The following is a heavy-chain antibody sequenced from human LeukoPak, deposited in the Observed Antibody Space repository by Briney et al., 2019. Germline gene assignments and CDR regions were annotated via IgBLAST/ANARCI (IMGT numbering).Heavy chain of an antibody. Sequence: ASVKVSCKASGYTFTGYYMLWVRQAPGQGLEWMGWINPNSGGTNYAQKFQGRVTMTRDTSISTAYMELSRLRSDDTAVYYCARDIGPYYYDSSGWPFDYWGQGTLVTVSS. J-gene: IGHJ4*02. V-gene: IGHV1-2*02. CDR1: GYTFTGYY. CDR2: INPNSGGT. D-gene: IGHD3-22*01. CDR3: ARDIGPYYYDSSGWPFDY.